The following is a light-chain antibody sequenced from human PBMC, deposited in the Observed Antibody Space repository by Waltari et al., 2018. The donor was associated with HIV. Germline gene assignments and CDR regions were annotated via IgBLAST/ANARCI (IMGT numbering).Light chain of an antibody. CDR2: EIK. J-gene: IGLJ2*01. CDR1: SNALSTYKL. Sequence: QSALTQPASVSGSPGQSITISCTGVSNALSTYKLVSWYQHHPGKAPRLIIFEIKKRPPGVSNPFSGLQSEHVGSLTISGLQAEDEADYYCCSSAGFVVFGGGTRLTV. CDR3: CSSAGFVV. V-gene: IGLV2-23*02.